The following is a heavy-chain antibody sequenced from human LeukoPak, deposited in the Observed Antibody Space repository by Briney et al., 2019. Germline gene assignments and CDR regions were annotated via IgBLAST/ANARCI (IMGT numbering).Heavy chain of an antibody. CDR3: ARSLDGIAASSDY. CDR1: GXTVSNNY. V-gene: IGHV3-53*01. D-gene: IGHD6-13*01. J-gene: IGHJ4*02. CDR2: IYSGGST. Sequence: GGSLRLSCAASGXTVSNNYMSWVRQASGKGLEWVSVIYSGGSTYYADSVKGRFTISRDNSKNTLYLQMNSLRAEDTAVYYCARSLDGIAASSDYWGQGTLVTVSS.